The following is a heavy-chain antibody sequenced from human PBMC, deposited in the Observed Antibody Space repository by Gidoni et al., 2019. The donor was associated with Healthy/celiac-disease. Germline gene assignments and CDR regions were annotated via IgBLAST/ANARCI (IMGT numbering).Heavy chain of an antibody. CDR3: ARDDSSGCHSY. J-gene: IGHJ4*02. Sequence: QVQLQQWGAGLLRPSETLSLTCAVYGGSFSGYYWSWIRQPPGKGLEWIGEINHSGSTNYNPSLKSRVTISVDTSKNQFSLKLSSGTAADTAVYYCARDDSSGCHSYWGQGTLVTVSS. CDR1: GGSFSGYY. V-gene: IGHV4-34*01. CDR2: INHSGST. D-gene: IGHD3-22*01.